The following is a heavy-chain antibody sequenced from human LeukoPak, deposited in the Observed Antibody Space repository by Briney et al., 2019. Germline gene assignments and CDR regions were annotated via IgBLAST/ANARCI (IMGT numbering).Heavy chain of an antibody. CDR1: GYTFTSYD. D-gene: IGHD3-22*01. Sequence: ASVKVSCKASGYTFTSYDINWVRQAPGQGLGWMGWMNPNSGNTGYAQKFQGRVTMTRNTSISTAYMELSSLRSEDTAVYYCARAAGYYDSSGPPGGWGEGTLVTVSS. J-gene: IGHJ4*02. CDR3: ARAAGYYDSSGPPGG. CDR2: MNPNSGNT. V-gene: IGHV1-8*01.